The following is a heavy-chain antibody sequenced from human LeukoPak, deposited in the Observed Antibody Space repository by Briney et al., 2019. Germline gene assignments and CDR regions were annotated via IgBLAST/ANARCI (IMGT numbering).Heavy chain of an antibody. J-gene: IGHJ4*02. CDR1: GFTFGDYA. Sequence: GGSLRLSCTASGFTFGDYAMSWVRQAPGKGLEWVGFIRSKAYGGTTEYAASVKGRFTISRDDSKSIAYLQMNSLKTGDTAVYYCTRVKKGYCSGGSCYSPMEYWGQGTLVTVSS. V-gene: IGHV3-49*04. CDR2: IRSKAYGGTT. D-gene: IGHD2-15*01. CDR3: TRVKKGYCSGGSCYSPMEY.